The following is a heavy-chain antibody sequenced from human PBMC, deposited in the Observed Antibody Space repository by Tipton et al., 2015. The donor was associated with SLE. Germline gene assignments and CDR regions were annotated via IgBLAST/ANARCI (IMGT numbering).Heavy chain of an antibody. Sequence: TLSLTCTVSGDSISSYYWSWIRQRPGKGLEWIGYIYYSGSTNYNPSLKSRVTISVDTSKNQFSLKLSSVTAADTAVYYCARVWGYSSSWYGVDAFHIWGQGTMV. CDR2: IYYSGST. V-gene: IGHV4-59*01. CDR1: GDSISSYY. D-gene: IGHD6-13*01. CDR3: ARVWGYSSSWYGVDAFHI. J-gene: IGHJ3*02.